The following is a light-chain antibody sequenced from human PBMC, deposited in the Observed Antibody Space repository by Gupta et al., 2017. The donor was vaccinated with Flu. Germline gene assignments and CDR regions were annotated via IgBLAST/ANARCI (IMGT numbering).Light chain of an antibody. Sequence: SSILTQPPSVPVAPGQTARITCTGNNIDSTSVHWYQQKPGQAPVLVVHDDSNRPSGSTGRVCGSTSGKPATMTVSRVEAGEEAEDYCQLWESVSNTNIWVFGGGTKLTVL. CDR2: DDS. J-gene: IGLJ3*02. CDR1: NIDSTS. V-gene: IGLV3-21*02. CDR3: QLWESVSNTNIWV.